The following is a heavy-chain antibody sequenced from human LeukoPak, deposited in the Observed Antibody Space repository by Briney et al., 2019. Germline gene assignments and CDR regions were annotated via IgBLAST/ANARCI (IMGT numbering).Heavy chain of an antibody. CDR2: FDPEDGET. V-gene: IGHV1-24*01. D-gene: IGHD3-9*01. CDR3: ATRGVWYYDILTGYSELDY. CDR1: GGTFSSYA. J-gene: IGHJ4*02. Sequence: ASVKVSCKASGGTFSSYAISWVRQAPGQGLEWMGGFDPEDGETIYAQKFQGRVTMTEDTSTDTAYMELSSLRSEDTAVYYCATRGVWYYDILTGYSELDYWGQGTLVTVSS.